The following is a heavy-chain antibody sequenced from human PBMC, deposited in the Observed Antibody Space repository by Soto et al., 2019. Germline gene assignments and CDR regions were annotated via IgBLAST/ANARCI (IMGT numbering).Heavy chain of an antibody. CDR1: GGSMSSGGYS. CDR3: ARGKHGYIYGDDISLFDY. D-gene: IGHD5-18*01. V-gene: IGHV4-30-2*01. J-gene: IGHJ4*02. Sequence: QLQLQESGSGLVKPSQTLSLTCAVSGGSMSSGGYSWSWIRQPPGKGLEGIGYIYHSGSTYYNPSLKSRVTMSVDRSKNQFCLKLSSVTAADTDVYYCARGKHGYIYGDDISLFDYWGPGTLVTGSS. CDR2: IYHSGST.